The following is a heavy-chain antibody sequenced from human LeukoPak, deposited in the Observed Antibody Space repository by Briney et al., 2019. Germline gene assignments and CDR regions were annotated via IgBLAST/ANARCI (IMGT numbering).Heavy chain of an antibody. CDR3: ARRYYDILTGYYTDAFDI. D-gene: IGHD3-9*01. CDR1: GFTFSSYW. V-gene: IGHV3-74*01. Sequence: GGSLRLSCAASGFTFSSYWMHWVRQAPGKGLVWVSRINSDGSSTTYADSVKGRFTISTDNAKNTLYLQMNSLRAEDTAVYYCARRYYDILTGYYTDAFDIWGQGTMVTVSS. CDR2: INSDGSST. J-gene: IGHJ3*02.